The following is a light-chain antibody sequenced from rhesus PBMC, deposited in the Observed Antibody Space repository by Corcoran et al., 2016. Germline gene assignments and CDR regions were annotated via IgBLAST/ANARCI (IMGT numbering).Light chain of an antibody. CDR1: QGISSY. Sequence: DIQMTQSPSSLSAFVGDTVTISCRASQGISSYLNWFQQKPGKSPKLLIYDSSSLESGVPSRFSGSGSGTDFTLTVNSLQPEDFAAYYCLKDNSYPFTFGPGTKLDIK. CDR2: DSS. CDR3: LKDNSYPFT. J-gene: IGKJ3*01. V-gene: IGKV1-28*02.